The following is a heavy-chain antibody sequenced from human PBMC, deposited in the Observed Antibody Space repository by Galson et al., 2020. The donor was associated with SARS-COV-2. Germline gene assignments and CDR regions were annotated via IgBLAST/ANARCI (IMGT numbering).Heavy chain of an antibody. CDR3: AGERESYSGSWYGWCDP. D-gene: IGHD6-13*01. Sequence: SQTLSLTCAVSGYSISSGYYWGWIRQPPGRGLEWIGSISHSETTYTNPSLKSRITMSVDTSKNQFSLKLTPVTAADTAVYYCAGERESYSGSWYGWCDPWGQGILVTVSS. J-gene: IGHJ5*02. CDR1: GYSISSGYY. CDR2: ISHSETT. V-gene: IGHV4-38-2*02.